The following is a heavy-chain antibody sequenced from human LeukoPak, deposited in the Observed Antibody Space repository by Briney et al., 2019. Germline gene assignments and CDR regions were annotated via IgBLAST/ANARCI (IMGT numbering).Heavy chain of an antibody. CDR2: IYYSGST. J-gene: IGHJ6*03. Sequence: GSLRLSCAASGFTFSSYSMNWVRQAPGKGLEWIGSIYYSGSTYYNPSLKSRVTMSVDTSKNQFSLKLSSVTAADTAVYYCARRPYYYMDVWGKGTTVTVSS. CDR1: GFTFSSYSMN. V-gene: IGHV4-39*01. CDR3: ARRPYYYMDV.